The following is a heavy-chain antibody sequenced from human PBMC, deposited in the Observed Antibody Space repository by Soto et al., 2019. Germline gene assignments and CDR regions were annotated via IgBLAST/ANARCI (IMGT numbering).Heavy chain of an antibody. Sequence: SVKVSFKASCYTFPSYGISWVRQAPVQGLEWMGWISAYNGNTNYAQKLQGRVTMTTDTSTSTAYMELRSLRSDDTAVYYCARRSSGWRYNWFDPWGQGTLVTVYS. CDR1: CYTFPSYG. J-gene: IGHJ5*02. CDR2: ISAYNGNT. CDR3: ARRSSGWRYNWFDP. V-gene: IGHV1-18*01. D-gene: IGHD6-19*01.